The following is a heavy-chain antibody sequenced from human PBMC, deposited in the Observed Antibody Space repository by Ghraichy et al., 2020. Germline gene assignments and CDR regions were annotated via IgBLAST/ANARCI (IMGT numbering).Heavy chain of an antibody. CDR3: TTHGLGVSVVMGAAILDAFDI. CDR1: GFSLSSYT. V-gene: IGHV3-23*01. Sequence: GGSLRLSCAASGFSLSSYTMNWVRQAPGNGLEWVSSLRRSDGGTYYADSVKGRFTISRDISKNTLYLQMNGLRVEDTAIYYCTTHGLGVSVVMGAAILDAFDIWGQGTTVTVSS. J-gene: IGHJ3*02. D-gene: IGHD2-2*02. CDR2: LRRSDGGT.